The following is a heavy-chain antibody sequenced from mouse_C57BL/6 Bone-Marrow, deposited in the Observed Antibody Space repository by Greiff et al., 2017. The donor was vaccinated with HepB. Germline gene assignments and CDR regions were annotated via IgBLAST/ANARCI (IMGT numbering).Heavy chain of an antibody. D-gene: IGHD1-1*01. V-gene: IGHV5-6*01. CDR1: GFTFSSYG. CDR2: ISSGGSYT. Sequence: EVQVVESGGDLVKPGGSLKLSCAASGFTFSSYGMSWVRQTPDKRLEWVANISSGGSYTYYPDSVKGRFTISRDNAKNTLYLQMSSLKSEDTAMYYCARQGRPTVVACYYAMDYWGQGTSVTVSS. J-gene: IGHJ4*01. CDR3: ARQGRPTVVACYYAMDY.